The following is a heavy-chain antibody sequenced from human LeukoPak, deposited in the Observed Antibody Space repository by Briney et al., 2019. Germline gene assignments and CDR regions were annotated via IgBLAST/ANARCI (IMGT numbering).Heavy chain of an antibody. J-gene: IGHJ4*02. Sequence: SETLSLTCTVSGGSISSGSYYWSWIRQPAGKGLEWIGRIYTSGSTNYNPSLKSRVTISVDTSKNQFSLKLSSVTAADTAVYYCARVRFGVVHHPLAYWGQGTLVTVSS. CDR1: GGSISSGSYY. D-gene: IGHD3-3*01. CDR2: IYTSGST. CDR3: ARVRFGVVHHPLAY. V-gene: IGHV4-61*02.